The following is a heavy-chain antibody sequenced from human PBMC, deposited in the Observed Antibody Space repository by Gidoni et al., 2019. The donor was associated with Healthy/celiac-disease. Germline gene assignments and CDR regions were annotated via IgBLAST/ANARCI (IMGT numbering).Heavy chain of an antibody. J-gene: IGHJ6*02. CDR2: IIPIFGTA. V-gene: IGHV1-69*01. Sequence: QVQLVQSGAEVKKPGSSVKVSCKASGGTFSSYAISWVRQAPGQGLEWMGGIIPIFGTANYAQKFQGRVTITADESTSTAYMELSSLRSEDTAVYYCASGNIVVVPAAMYANYGMDVWGQGTTVTVSS. CDR3: ASGNIVVVPAAMYANYGMDV. CDR1: GGTFSSYA. D-gene: IGHD2-2*01.